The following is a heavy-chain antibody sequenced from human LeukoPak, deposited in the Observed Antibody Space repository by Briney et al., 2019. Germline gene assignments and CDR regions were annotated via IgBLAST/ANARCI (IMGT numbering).Heavy chain of an antibody. D-gene: IGHD4-17*01. CDR2: INPNSGGT. J-gene: IGHJ6*03. CDR3: ARDMTTVTFYYYYYYVDV. V-gene: IGHV1-2*02. Sequence: GASVKVSCKASGYTFTGYYMHWVRQAPGQGLEWMGWINPNSGGTNYAQKFQGRVTMTRDTSISTAYMELSRLRSDDTAVYYCARDMTTVTFYYYYYYVDVWGKGTTVTVSS. CDR1: GYTFTGYY.